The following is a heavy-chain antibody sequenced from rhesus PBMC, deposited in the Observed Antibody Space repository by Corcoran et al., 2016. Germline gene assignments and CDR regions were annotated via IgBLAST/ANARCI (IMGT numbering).Heavy chain of an antibody. Sequence: QVQLQESGPGLVKPSETLSLTCAVSGGSISSSNWWSWIRQPPGKGLEWIGFIRGSSGSTYFNPSLKSRVTISTATSKNQFSLKLSSVTAADTAVYYCASRIAAPFDYWGQGVLVTVSS. V-gene: IGHV4-65*01. J-gene: IGHJ4*01. CDR3: ASRIAAPFDY. D-gene: IGHD6-31*01. CDR1: GGSISSSNW. CDR2: IRGSSGST.